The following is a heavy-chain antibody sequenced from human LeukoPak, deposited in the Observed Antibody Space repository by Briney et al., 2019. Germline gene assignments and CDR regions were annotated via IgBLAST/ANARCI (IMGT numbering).Heavy chain of an antibody. D-gene: IGHD6-19*01. J-gene: IGHJ3*01. V-gene: IGHV3-23*01. CDR1: GFTFSTYA. CDR3: AKDRDSSGRYDAFDF. CDR2: ISGSGAST. Sequence: GGSLRLSRAASGFTFSTYAMSWVRQAPGKGLEWVSAISGSGASTYYAESVKGRFTISRDNSKNTLYLQMTSLRAEDTAVYYCAKDRDSSGRYDAFDFWGQGTMVTVSS.